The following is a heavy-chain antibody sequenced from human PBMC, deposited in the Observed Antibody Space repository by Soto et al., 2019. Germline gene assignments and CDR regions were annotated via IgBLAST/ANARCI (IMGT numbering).Heavy chain of an antibody. D-gene: IGHD6-6*01. CDR3: SSLSSMDV. CDR2: INPYSGNT. Sequence: ASVKVSCKASGYTFTSHDIHWLRQASGQGLEWMGSINPYSGNTAFAPKFQDRIAMTRDTSITTAYMELNSLSSGDTAVYFCSSLSSMDVWGQGTTVTVSS. V-gene: IGHV1-8*01. J-gene: IGHJ6*02. CDR1: GYTFTSHD.